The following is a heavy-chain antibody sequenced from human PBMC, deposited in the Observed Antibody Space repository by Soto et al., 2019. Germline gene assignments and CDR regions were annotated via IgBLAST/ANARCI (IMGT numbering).Heavy chain of an antibody. V-gene: IGHV4-38-2*01. J-gene: IGHJ6*02. CDR1: GYSISSGYY. Sequence: SETLSLTCAVSGYSISSGYYWGWIRQPPGKGLEWIGSIYHSGSTYYNPSLKSRVTISVDTSKNQFSLKLSSVTAADTAVYYCAITEHPHYGMDVWGQGTTVTVSS. D-gene: IGHD1-1*01. CDR3: AITEHPHYGMDV. CDR2: IYHSGST.